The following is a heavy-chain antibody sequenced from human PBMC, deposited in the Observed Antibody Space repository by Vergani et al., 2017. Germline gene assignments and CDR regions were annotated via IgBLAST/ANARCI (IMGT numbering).Heavy chain of an antibody. CDR2: IYYSGST. J-gene: IGHJ6*02. CDR3: ARDRGVVVAATNYYYYYGMDV. V-gene: IGHV4-59*01. CDR1: GSSISSYY. Sequence: QVQLQESGPGLVKPSETLSLTCTVSGSSISSYYWSWIRQPPGKGLEWIGYIYYSGSTNYNPSLKSRVTISVDTSKNQFSLKLSSVTAADTAVYYCARDRGVVVAATNYYYYYGMDVWGQGTTVTVSS. D-gene: IGHD2-15*01.